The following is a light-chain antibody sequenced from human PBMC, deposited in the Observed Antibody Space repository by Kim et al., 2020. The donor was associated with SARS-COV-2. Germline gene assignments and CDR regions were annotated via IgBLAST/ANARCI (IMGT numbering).Light chain of an antibody. CDR1: QSVGSN. CDR2: GAS. J-gene: IGKJ1*01. Sequence: VSPGEMASLSCRASQSVGSNLALYQQKPGQAPRLIMFGASTRANGIPARFSGSVSGTEFTLTIGSLQSDDFAVYYCHQYNNWPRTFGQGTKVDIK. V-gene: IGKV3-15*01. CDR3: HQYNNWPRT.